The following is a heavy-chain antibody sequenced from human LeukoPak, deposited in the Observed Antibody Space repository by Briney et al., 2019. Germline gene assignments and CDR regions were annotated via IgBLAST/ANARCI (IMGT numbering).Heavy chain of an antibody. J-gene: IGHJ4*02. CDR3: ARGRGAGPGAHFDY. CDR2: ISSRSSTI. Sequence: GGSLRLSCAASGFTFSSYSMNWVRQAPGKGLEWVSYISSRSSTIYYADSVKGRFTISRDNAKNSLFMQLNSLRDDDTAVYCCARGRGAGPGAHFDYWGQGTLVTVSS. D-gene: IGHD3-10*01. CDR1: GFTFSSYS. V-gene: IGHV3-48*02.